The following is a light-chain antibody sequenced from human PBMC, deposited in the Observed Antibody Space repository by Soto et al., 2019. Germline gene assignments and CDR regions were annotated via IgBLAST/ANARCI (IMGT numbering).Light chain of an antibody. CDR1: RSDVGDYNY. J-gene: IGLJ2*01. CDR2: EXX. V-gene: IGLV2-8*01. CDR3: SSYAGSNNLEV. Sequence: QSALTQPPSASGSPGQSVTISCTGTRSDVGDYNYVSWYQQHPGKAPKLIIYEXXXXXXXXXXXXXXSKSGNTASLSVSGXXXXXXXXXYCSSYAGSNNLEVFGGGTKLTVL.